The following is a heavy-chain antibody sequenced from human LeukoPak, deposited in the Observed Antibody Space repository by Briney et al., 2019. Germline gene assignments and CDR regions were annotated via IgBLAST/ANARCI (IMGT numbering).Heavy chain of an antibody. CDR3: ARIKYYYDSSGYSIGFDP. Sequence: ASVKVSCKASGYTFTSYDINWVRQATGQGLEWMGWMNPNSGNTGYAQKFQGRVTMTRNTSISTAYMELSSLRSGDTAVYYCARIKYYYDSSGYSIGFDPWGQGTLVTVSS. D-gene: IGHD3-22*01. CDR2: MNPNSGNT. V-gene: IGHV1-8*01. CDR1: GYTFTSYD. J-gene: IGHJ5*02.